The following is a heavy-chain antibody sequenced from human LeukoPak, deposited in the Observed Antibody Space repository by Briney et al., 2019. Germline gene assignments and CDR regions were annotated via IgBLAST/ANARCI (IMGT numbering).Heavy chain of an antibody. V-gene: IGHV3-23*01. J-gene: IGHJ4*02. CDR3: AKFGADDILTGYRS. CDR1: GFTFSSYA. CDR2: ISGSGGST. Sequence: GGSLRLSCAASGFTFSSYAMSWVRQAPGKGLEWVSAISGSGGSTYYADSVKGRFTISRDNSKNTLYLQMNSLRAEDTAVYYCAKFGADDILTGYRSRGQGTLVTVSS. D-gene: IGHD3-9*01.